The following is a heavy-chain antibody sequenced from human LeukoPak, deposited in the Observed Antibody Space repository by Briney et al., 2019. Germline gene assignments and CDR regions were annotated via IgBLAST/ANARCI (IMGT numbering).Heavy chain of an antibody. CDR3: ARALHGQLVNFDY. D-gene: IGHD6-6*01. CDR1: GYTFTGYY. CDR2: INPNSGGT. Sequence: ASVKVSCKASGYTFTGYYMHWVRQAPGQGLEWMGWINPNSGGTNYAQKFQGRVTMTRDTSISTAYMELSRLRSDDTAVYYCARALHGQLVNFDYWGQGTLVTVSS. V-gene: IGHV1-2*02. J-gene: IGHJ4*02.